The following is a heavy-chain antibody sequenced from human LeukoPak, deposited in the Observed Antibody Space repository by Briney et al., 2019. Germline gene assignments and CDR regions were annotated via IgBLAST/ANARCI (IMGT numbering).Heavy chain of an antibody. CDR3: TRPEYKYGYVLDY. CDR2: INPDTGGT. CDR1: GYPFTVHI. D-gene: IGHD5-18*01. V-gene: IGHV1-2*02. Sequence: GASVTVSFKASGYPFTVHIMHWVRQAPGQGLEWMGWINPDTGGTNYAQNFQGRVTMTRDTSISTAYMELTRLTSDDTAVYYCTRPEYKYGYVLDYWGQGTLVTVAS. J-gene: IGHJ4*02.